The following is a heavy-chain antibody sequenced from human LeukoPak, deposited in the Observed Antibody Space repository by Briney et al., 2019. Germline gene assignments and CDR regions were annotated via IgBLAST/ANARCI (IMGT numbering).Heavy chain of an antibody. CDR1: GFTFSSYG. CDR3: AKERVTQDYYYGMDV. V-gene: IGHV3-30*18. D-gene: IGHD3-10*01. J-gene: IGHJ6*02. Sequence: PGGSLRLSCAASGFTFSSYGMHWVRQAPGKGLEWVAVISYDGSNKYYADSVKGRFTISRDNSKNTLYLQMNSLRAEDTAVYYCAKERVTQDYYYGMDVWGQGTTVTVS. CDR2: ISYDGSNK.